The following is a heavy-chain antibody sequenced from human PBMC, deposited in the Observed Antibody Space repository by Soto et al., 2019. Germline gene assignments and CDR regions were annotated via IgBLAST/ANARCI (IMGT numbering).Heavy chain of an antibody. CDR3: AKEAISGWYEHYFAF. V-gene: IGHV3-30-3*01. Sequence: GGFLRVWWAAAEVNCGGYGVRWIRQAPGKGLEWVAVISYDGSNKYYADSVKGRFTISRDNSKNTLYLQMNSLRAEDTAVYYCAKEAISGWYEHYFAFWRHRTLVTVSS. CDR1: EVNCGGYG. J-gene: IGHJ4*01. D-gene: IGHD6-19*01. CDR2: ISYDGSNK.